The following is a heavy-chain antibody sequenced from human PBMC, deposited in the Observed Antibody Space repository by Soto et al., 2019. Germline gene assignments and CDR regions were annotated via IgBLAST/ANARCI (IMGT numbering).Heavy chain of an antibody. V-gene: IGHV5-51*01. CDR2: IYPGDSDM. J-gene: IGHJ4*02. D-gene: IGHD2-2*01. CDR1: GYSFTNYW. CDR3: ARHPPYCSSNRCYYFDY. Sequence: ESLKISCKGSGYSFTNYWIGWVRQMPGKGLEWMGIIYPGDSDMKYSPSFQGQVTISADKSISTAYLQWSSLEASDTAMYYCARHPPYCSSNRCYYFDYWGQGTLVTVSS.